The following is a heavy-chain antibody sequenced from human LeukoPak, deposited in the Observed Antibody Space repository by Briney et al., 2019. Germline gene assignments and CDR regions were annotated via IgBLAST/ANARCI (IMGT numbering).Heavy chain of an antibody. D-gene: IGHD3-16*01. CDR1: GFIFSHYV. CDR3: GGGGGDEAPHFGF. CDR2: ISYDGSNK. J-gene: IGHJ4*02. Sequence: PGGSLRLSCTASGFIFSHYVMHWVRQAPGKGLEWVTVISYDGSNKGYAESVKGRFTIYRDNTKNTLYLHMNSPRVEDTAVYYCGGGGGDEAPHFGFWGQGALVTVSS. V-gene: IGHV3-30*03.